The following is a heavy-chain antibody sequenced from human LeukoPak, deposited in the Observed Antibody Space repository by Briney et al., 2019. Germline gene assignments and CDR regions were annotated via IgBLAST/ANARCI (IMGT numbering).Heavy chain of an antibody. Sequence: GASAKVSCKASGGTFSSYATSWVRQAPGQGLEWMGGIIPIFGTANYAQKFQGRVTITADESTSTAYMELSSLRSEDTAVYYCAIDVVPAAIVNWFDPWGQGTLVTVSS. D-gene: IGHD2-2*01. CDR3: AIDVVPAAIVNWFDP. CDR1: GGTFSSYA. CDR2: IIPIFGTA. V-gene: IGHV1-69*13. J-gene: IGHJ5*02.